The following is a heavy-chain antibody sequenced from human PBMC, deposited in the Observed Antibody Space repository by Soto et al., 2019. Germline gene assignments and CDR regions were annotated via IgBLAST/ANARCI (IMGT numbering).Heavy chain of an antibody. J-gene: IGHJ5*02. CDR2: INSDGSST. V-gene: IGHV3-74*01. D-gene: IGHD2-2*01. CDR1: GFTFSSYW. Sequence: EVQLVESGGGLVQPGGSLRLSCAASGFTFSSYWMHWVRQAPGKGLVWVSRINSDGSSTSYADSVKGRFTISRDNAKNTLYLQMNSLRAEDTAVYYCARDPRGACSSTSCYNPVFDPWGQGTLVTVSS. CDR3: ARDPRGACSSTSCYNPVFDP.